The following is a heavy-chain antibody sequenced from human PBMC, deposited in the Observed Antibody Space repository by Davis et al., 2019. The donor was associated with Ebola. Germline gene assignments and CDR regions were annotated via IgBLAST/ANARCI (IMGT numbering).Heavy chain of an antibody. V-gene: IGHV3-73*01. D-gene: IGHD5-12*01. CDR1: GFTFNNYW. J-gene: IGHJ4*02. CDR3: TRHADSGYDED. Sequence: PGGSLRLSCAASGFTFNNYWMSWVRQAPGMGLEWVGRIRSKANSYATAYAASVKGRFTISRDDSKNTAYLQMNSLKTEDTAVYYCTRHADSGYDEDWGQGTLVTVSS. CDR2: IRSKANSYAT.